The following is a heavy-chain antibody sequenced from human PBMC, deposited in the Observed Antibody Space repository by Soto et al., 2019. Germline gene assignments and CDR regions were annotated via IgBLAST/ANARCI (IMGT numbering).Heavy chain of an antibody. CDR3: ASGSSGGDIVVVPADMWMSWDDFDI. V-gene: IGHV3-21*01. CDR1: GFPFSSYS. D-gene: IGHD2-2*01. CDR2: ISSSSSYI. J-gene: IGHJ3*02. Sequence: GGSLRLSCAASGFPFSSYSMNWVRQAPGKGLEWVSSISSSSSYIYYADSVKGRFTISRDNAKNSLYLQMNSLRAEDTAVYYFASGSSGGDIVVVPADMWMSWDDFDIWGQGTMVIVSS.